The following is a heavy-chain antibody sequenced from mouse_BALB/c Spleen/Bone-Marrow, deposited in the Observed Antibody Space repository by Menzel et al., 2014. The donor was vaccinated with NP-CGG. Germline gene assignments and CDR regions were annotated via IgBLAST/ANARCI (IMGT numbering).Heavy chain of an antibody. D-gene: IGHD2-4*01. Sequence: VQLQQPGAELVKPGASVKLSCTASGFNIKDTYMHWVKQRPEQGLEWIGRIDPAYGNTKYDPKFQGKATITADTSSNTAYLQLSSLTSEDTAVYYCARERDYDYAYAMDYWGQGTSVTVSS. CDR3: ARERDYDYAYAMDY. CDR1: GFNIKDTY. V-gene: IGHV14-3*02. CDR2: IDPAYGNT. J-gene: IGHJ4*01.